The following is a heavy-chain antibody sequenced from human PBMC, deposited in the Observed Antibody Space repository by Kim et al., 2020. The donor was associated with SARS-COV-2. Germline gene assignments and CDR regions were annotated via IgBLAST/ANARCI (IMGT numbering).Heavy chain of an antibody. J-gene: IGHJ6*02. D-gene: IGHD6-19*01. CDR1: GGSITSINR. Sequence: SETLSLTCAVSGGSITSINRWNWVRQPPGKGLEWIGEIFHNGDTNYNPSLKSRVTMSVDKSNNEFSPRLDSVTAADTAVYFCARAFSVAVAGTYYYVMDVWGPGTTVTVSS. CDR3: ARAFSVAVAGTYYYVMDV. V-gene: IGHV4-4*02. CDR2: IFHNGDT.